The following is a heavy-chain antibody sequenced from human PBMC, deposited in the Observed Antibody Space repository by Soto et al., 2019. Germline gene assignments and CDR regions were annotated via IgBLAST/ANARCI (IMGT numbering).Heavy chain of an antibody. CDR3: ARGGDWQFDY. CDR1: GDSISSEKW. CDR2: IHHSGRT. V-gene: IGHV4-4*02. J-gene: IGHJ4*02. Sequence: SETLSLTCAVSGDSISSEKWWSWVRQPPGKGLEWIGEIHHSGRTNYNPSLKSRVTILVEKSKNQVSLELSSMTAADTAVYYCARGGDWQFDYWGQGTLVTVSS. D-gene: IGHD2-21*02.